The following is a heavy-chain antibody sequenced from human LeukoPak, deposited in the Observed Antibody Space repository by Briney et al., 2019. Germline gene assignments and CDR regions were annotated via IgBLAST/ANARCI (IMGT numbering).Heavy chain of an antibody. D-gene: IGHD3-3*01. CDR3: ATLAYYDFWSGKN. Sequence: SETLSLTCTVSGGSISSYYWSWIRQPPGKGLEWIGYIYYSGSTNYNPSLKSRVTISVDTSKNQFSLKLSSVTAADTAVYYCATLAYYDFWSGKNWGQGTLVTVSS. CDR1: GGSISSYY. CDR2: IYYSGST. V-gene: IGHV4-59*12. J-gene: IGHJ4*02.